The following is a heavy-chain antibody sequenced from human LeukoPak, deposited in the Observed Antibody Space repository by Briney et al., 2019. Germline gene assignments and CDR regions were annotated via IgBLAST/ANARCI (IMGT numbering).Heavy chain of an antibody. D-gene: IGHD3-3*01. CDR1: GGSFSGYY. CDR3: ARLITIFGVAATQFDY. CDR2: INHSGST. J-gene: IGHJ4*02. V-gene: IGHV4-34*01. Sequence: SETLSLTCAVYGGSFSGYYWSWIRQPPGKGLEWIGEINHSGSTNYNPSLKSRVTISVDTSKNQFSLKLSSVTAADTAVYYCARLITIFGVAATQFDYWGQGTLVTVSS.